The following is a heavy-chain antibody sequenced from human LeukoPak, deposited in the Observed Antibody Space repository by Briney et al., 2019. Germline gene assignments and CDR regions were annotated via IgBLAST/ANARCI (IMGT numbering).Heavy chain of an antibody. V-gene: IGHV3-21*01. CDR3: ARDAVRAAIMGAFDI. D-gene: IGHD2-2*01. CDR2: ISSSGSYI. Sequence: GGSLRLSCAASGFTFSSYSMNWVRQAPGKGLEWVSSISSSGSYIYYADSVKGRFTISRDNAKNSLYLQMNSLRAEDTAVYYCARDAVRAAIMGAFDIWGQGTMVTVSS. CDR1: GFTFSSYS. J-gene: IGHJ3*02.